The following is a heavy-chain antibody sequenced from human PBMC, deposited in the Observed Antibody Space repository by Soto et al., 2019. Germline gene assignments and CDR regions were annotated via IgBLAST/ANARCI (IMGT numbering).Heavy chain of an antibody. D-gene: IGHD1-1*01. CDR1: GGSISSGDYY. CDR3: ARLEITTYGMDV. J-gene: IGHJ6*02. Sequence: QVQLQESGPGVVKPSQTLSLTCTVSGGSISSGDYYWRWIRQPPGKGLEWIGYSYYSGSTYYNPSLKSRVTISLDTSKNQFALKLSSVTAAETAVYYCARLEITTYGMDVWGQGTTVTVSS. V-gene: IGHV4-30-4*01. CDR2: SYYSGST.